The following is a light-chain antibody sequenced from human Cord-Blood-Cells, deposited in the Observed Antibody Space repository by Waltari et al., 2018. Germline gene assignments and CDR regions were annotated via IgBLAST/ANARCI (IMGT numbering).Light chain of an antibody. CDR2: DAS. CDR1: QSVSSY. CDR3: QQRSNWPT. Sequence: EIVLTQSPDTRALSPGDRATLSCRASQSVSSYLAWYQQKPGQAPRLLIYDASTRATGIPARFSGSGSGTDFTLTISSLEPEDFAVYYCQQRSNWPTFGPGTKVDIK. J-gene: IGKJ3*01. V-gene: IGKV3-11*01.